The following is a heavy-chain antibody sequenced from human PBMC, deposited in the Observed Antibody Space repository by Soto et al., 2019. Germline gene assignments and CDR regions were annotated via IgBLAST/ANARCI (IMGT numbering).Heavy chain of an antibody. D-gene: IGHD1-20*01. CDR2: INPNSGGT. CDR1: GYTFTGYY. Sequence: ASVKVSCKASGYTFTGYYMHWVRRAPGQGLEWMGWINPNSGGTNYAQKFQGWVTMTRDTSISTAYMELSRLRSDDTAVYYCARDNWNDAIPYDYWGQGTLVTVSS. CDR3: ARDNWNDAIPYDY. V-gene: IGHV1-2*04. J-gene: IGHJ4*02.